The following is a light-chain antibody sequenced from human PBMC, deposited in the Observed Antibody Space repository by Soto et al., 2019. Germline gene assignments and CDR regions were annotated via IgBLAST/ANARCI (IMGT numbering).Light chain of an antibody. CDR2: EVS. CDR1: SSDVGSYNL. Sequence: QSALTQPASVSGSPGQSITISCTGTSSDVGSYNLVSWYQQHPGKAPKLMIYEVSKRPSGVSNRFSGSKSGNTASLAISGLRSEDEADYYCAAWDDSLSALYVFGTGTKVTVL. V-gene: IGLV2-14*02. CDR3: AAWDDSLSALYV. J-gene: IGLJ1*01.